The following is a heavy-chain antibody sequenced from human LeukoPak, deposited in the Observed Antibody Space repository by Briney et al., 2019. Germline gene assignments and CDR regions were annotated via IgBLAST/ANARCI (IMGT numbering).Heavy chain of an antibody. CDR1: GFTFSSYS. D-gene: IGHD1-26*01. J-gene: IGHJ4*02. Sequence: GGSLRLSCAASGFTFSSYSMNWVRQAPGKGLEWVSSISSSSSYIYYADSVKGRFTISRDNAKNSLYLQMNSLRAEDTAVYYCARGLVIVGDKRDYWGQGTLVTVSS. V-gene: IGHV3-21*01. CDR3: ARGLVIVGDKRDY. CDR2: ISSSSSYI.